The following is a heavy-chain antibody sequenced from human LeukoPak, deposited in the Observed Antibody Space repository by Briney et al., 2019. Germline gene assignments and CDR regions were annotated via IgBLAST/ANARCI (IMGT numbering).Heavy chain of an antibody. V-gene: IGHV3-30*02. CDR1: GFIFSAYG. J-gene: IGHJ4*02. Sequence: GGSLRLSCAASGFIFSAYGMHWVRQAPGKGLEWVAFIRYDGTNKYYADSVEGRFTISRDTSKNTLYLQMNSLRAEDTAVYYCAKDRDILTGYSGVLDYWGQGTLVTVSS. D-gene: IGHD3-9*01. CDR3: AKDRDILTGYSGVLDY. CDR2: IRYDGTNK.